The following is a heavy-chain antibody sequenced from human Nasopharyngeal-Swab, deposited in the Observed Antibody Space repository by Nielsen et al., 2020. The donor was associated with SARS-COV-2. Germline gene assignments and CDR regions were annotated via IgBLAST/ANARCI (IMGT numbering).Heavy chain of an antibody. V-gene: IGHV3-74*01. CDR2: INTDGTTT. Sequence: GGSLRLSCAASGFTFTSYWMHWVRQVPGKGLVWVSRINTDGTTTTYADSVKGRFTISRDNAKNTLYLQMNNLRVEDTGVYYCVRAGYNGTYGLFDYWGQGTLVTVSS. CDR3: VRAGYNGTYGLFDY. D-gene: IGHD1-26*01. J-gene: IGHJ4*02. CDR1: GFTFTSYW.